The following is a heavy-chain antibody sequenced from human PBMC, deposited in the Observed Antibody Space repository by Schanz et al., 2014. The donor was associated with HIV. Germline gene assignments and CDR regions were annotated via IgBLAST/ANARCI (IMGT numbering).Heavy chain of an antibody. J-gene: IGHJ4*02. CDR3: AKDLGAGGGSCFDS. Sequence: EVQLLESGGGLVQPGESLRLSCAVSGFRFSSHAMTWVRQAPGKGLEWVSGISISGETTYYADSVKGRFTMSRDNSKNTLNLQMHSLRVEDTAVYYCAKDLGAGGGSCFDSWGQGTLVTVST. CDR1: GFRFSSHA. CDR2: ISISGETT. V-gene: IGHV3-23*01. D-gene: IGHD2-15*01.